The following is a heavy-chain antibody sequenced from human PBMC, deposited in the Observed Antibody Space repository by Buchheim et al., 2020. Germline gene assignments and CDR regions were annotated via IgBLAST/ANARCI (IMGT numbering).Heavy chain of an antibody. D-gene: IGHD6-19*01. Sequence: QVQLVESGGGVVQPGRSLRLSCAASGFTFSSYGMHWVRQAPGKGLEWVAVIWYDGSNKYYADSVKGRFTISRDNSKNTLYLQMNSLRAENTAVYYCASAGSKQWLGRMDVWGQGTT. CDR1: GFTFSSYG. J-gene: IGHJ6*02. V-gene: IGHV3-33*01. CDR2: IWYDGSNK. CDR3: ASAGSKQWLGRMDV.